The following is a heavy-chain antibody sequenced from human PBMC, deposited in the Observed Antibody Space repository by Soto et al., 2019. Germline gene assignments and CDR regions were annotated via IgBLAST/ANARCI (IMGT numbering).Heavy chain of an antibody. CDR3: ARGLWFGELSSYGMDV. Sequence: ASETLSLTCAVYGGSFSGYYWSWIRQPPGKGLEWIGEINHSGSTNYNPSLKSRVTISVDTSKNQFSLKLSSVTAADTAVYYCARGLWFGELSSYGMDVWGQGTTVTVSS. CDR1: GGSFSGYY. D-gene: IGHD3-10*01. CDR2: INHSGST. J-gene: IGHJ6*02. V-gene: IGHV4-34*01.